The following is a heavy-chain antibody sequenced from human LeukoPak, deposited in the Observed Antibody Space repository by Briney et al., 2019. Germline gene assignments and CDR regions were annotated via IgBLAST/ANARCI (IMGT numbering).Heavy chain of an antibody. CDR2: IIPIFGST. V-gene: IGHV1-69*05. D-gene: IGHD3-22*01. Sequence: GASVKVSCKASGGTLSSHGFSWVRQAPGQGLEWVGGIIPIFGSTNYAQKFQGRVTITTDESTSTGYMELSSLRSEDTAVYYCARRWPHSSGYYLFDYWGQGTLVTVSS. CDR3: ARRWPHSSGYYLFDY. J-gene: IGHJ4*02. CDR1: GGTLSSHG.